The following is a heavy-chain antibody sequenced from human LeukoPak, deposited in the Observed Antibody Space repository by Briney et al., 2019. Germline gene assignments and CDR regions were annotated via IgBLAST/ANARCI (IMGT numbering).Heavy chain of an antibody. J-gene: IGHJ6*02. D-gene: IGHD4-11*01. CDR1: GGSISSGGYY. Sequence: SETLSLTCTVSGGSISSGGYYWSWIRQHPGKGLEWIGCIYYSGSTYYNPSLKSRVTISVDTSKNQFSLKLSSVTAADTAVYYCARQVYRNYYYYGMDVWGQGTTVTVSS. CDR3: ARQVYRNYYYYGMDV. V-gene: IGHV4-31*03. CDR2: IYYSGST.